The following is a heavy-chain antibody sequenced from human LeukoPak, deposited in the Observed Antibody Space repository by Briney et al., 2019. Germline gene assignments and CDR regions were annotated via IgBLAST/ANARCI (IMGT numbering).Heavy chain of an antibody. V-gene: IGHV4-31*03. CDR3: ARDHRHPNYNWFDP. CDR2: IYYSGST. J-gene: IGHJ5*02. Sequence: SETLSLTCTVSGGSISSGGYYWSWIRQHPGKGLEWIGYIYYSGSTYYNPSLKSRVTISVDTSKNQFSLKLSSVTAADTAVYYCARDHRHPNYNWFDPWGQGTLVTVSS. D-gene: IGHD2-8*01. CDR1: GGSISSGGYY.